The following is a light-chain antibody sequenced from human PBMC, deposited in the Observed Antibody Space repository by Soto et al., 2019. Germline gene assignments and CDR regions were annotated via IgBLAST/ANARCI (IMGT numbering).Light chain of an antibody. V-gene: IGKV3-20*01. CDR3: QQFSGSVT. Sequence: EVVLTQSPGTLSLSPGERATLSCRASQSVRSTYLGWYQQKPGQAPRLLIYGASKRQSGVPDRFSGGGSGTDFTLTISSLQPEDFAVYYCQQFSGSVTFGGATKVDIK. J-gene: IGKJ4*01. CDR1: QSVRSTY. CDR2: GAS.